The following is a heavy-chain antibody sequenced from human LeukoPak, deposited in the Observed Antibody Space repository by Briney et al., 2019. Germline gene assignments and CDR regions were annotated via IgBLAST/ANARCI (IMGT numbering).Heavy chain of an antibody. J-gene: IGHJ6*02. D-gene: IGHD2-15*01. V-gene: IGHV3-23*01. CDR1: GFTFSSYA. CDR3: AKEMGGNYYYGMDV. Sequence: GGSLRLSCAASGFTFSSYAMSWVRQAPGKGLEWVSGISDSGGTTYYADSVKGRFTVSRDNSKKTLFLQMNTLRAEDTAVYYCAKEMGGNYYYGMDVWGQGTTVTVSS. CDR2: ISDSGGTT.